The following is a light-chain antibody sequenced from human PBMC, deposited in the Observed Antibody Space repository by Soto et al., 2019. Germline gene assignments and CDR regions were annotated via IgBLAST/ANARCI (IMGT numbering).Light chain of an antibody. CDR3: AAWDDTVSGPV. V-gene: IGLV1-47*02. CDR1: SSNIGSYY. CDR2: SNN. J-gene: IGLJ1*01. Sequence: QSVLTQPPSASGTPAQRVTISCSGSSSNIGSYYVYWYQHLPGTAPRLLIHSNNRRPSGVPDRFSGSKSGTSASLAISGLRSEDEAVYYCAAWDDTVSGPVFGTGTKVTVL.